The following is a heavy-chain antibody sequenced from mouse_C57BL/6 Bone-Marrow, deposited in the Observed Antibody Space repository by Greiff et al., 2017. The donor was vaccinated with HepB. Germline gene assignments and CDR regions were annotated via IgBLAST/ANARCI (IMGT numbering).Heavy chain of an antibody. CDR2: IYPRSGNT. Sequence: VQLQQSGAELARPGASVKLSCKASGYTFTSYGISWVKQRTGQGLEWIGEIYPRSGNTYYNEKFKGKATLTADKSSSTAYMELRSLTSEDSAVYFCARPHYYGSSPYFDYWGQGTTLTVSS. CDR3: ARPHYYGSSPYFDY. CDR1: GYTFTSYG. V-gene: IGHV1-81*01. J-gene: IGHJ2*01. D-gene: IGHD1-1*01.